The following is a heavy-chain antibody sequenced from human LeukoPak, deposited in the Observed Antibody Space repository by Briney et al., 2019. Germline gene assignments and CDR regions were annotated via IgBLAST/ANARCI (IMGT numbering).Heavy chain of an antibody. CDR1: GFTFGKYW. CDR3: ARDQYDTWSRRGNFDS. V-gene: IGHV3-7*03. CDR2: IKLDGSEK. Sequence: GGSLRLSCVASGFTFGKYWMSWVRQAPGKGLEWVANIKLDGSEKNYVDSVKGRFTISRDNTENSLYLQMNSLRVEDTAVFYCARDQYDTWSRRGNFDSWGQGTLVIVSS. D-gene: IGHD3-3*01. J-gene: IGHJ4*02.